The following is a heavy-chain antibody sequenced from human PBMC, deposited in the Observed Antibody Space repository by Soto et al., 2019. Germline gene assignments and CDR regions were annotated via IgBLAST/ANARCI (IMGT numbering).Heavy chain of an antibody. V-gene: IGHV4-34*01. CDR1: GGSFSGYY. CDR3: ARGRRGRRIGDHYYYYMDV. J-gene: IGHJ6*03. D-gene: IGHD3-10*01. CDR2: INHSGST. Sequence: QVQLQQWGAGLLKPSETLSLTCAVYGGSFSGYYWSWIRQPPGKRLEWIGEINHSGSTNYNPSLKSRVTISVDTSKNQFSLKLSSVTAADTAVYYCARGRRGRRIGDHYYYYMDVWGKGTTVTVSS.